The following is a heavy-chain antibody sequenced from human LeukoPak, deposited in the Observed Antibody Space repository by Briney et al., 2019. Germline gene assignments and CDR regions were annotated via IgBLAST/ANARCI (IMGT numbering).Heavy chain of an antibody. V-gene: IGHV3-30*18. CDR1: GFTFSSYG. CDR3: AKEHGSWTSSGYYGMDV. Sequence: GRSLRLSCAASGFTFSSYGMHWVRQAPGKGLEWVAVISYDGSNKYYADSVKGRFTISRDNSKNTLYLQMNSLRAEDTAVYYCAKEHGSWTSSGYYGMDVWGQGTTVTVSS. CDR2: ISYDGSNK. J-gene: IGHJ6*02. D-gene: IGHD6-13*01.